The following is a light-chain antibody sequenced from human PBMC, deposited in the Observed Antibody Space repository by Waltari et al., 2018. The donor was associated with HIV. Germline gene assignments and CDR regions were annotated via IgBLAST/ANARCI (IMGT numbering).Light chain of an antibody. J-gene: IGLJ2*01. Sequence: SHELTQPPSVAVSPGQTARITCSGDALTTQYTHLYQQKPGQAPVMVMYKDTERPSGIPERFSGSSSGTTVTLTISGVQAEDEADYYCHSADTTVLFGGGTKLTVL. CDR3: HSADTTVL. V-gene: IGLV3-25*03. CDR1: ALTTQY. CDR2: KDT.